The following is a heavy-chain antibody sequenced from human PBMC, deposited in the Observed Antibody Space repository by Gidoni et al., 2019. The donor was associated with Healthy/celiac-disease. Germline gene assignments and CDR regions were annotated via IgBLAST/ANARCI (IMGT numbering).Heavy chain of an antibody. D-gene: IGHD6-19*01. CDR3: AKDIAVANNLDAFDI. Sequence: QVQLVQSGAEVKTPGASVKVSCKASGYTFTSYSMNWVRQAPGQRLEWLGGITAGNGNTKYSQKFQGRVTITRETSASTAYMELSSLRSEDTAVYYCAKDIAVANNLDAFDIWGQGTMVTVSS. J-gene: IGHJ3*02. CDR1: GYTFTSYS. V-gene: IGHV1-3*01. CDR2: ITAGNGNT.